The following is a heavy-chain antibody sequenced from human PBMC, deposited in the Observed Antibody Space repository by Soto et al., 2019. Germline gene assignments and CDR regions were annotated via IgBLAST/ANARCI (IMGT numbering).Heavy chain of an antibody. CDR3: ARHAEGASFDY. CDR1: GGSISSYY. Sequence: SQTLSLTCTVSGGSISSYYWSWIRQPPWKGLEWIGYIYYSGSTNYNPSLKSRVTISVDTSKNQFSLKLSSVTAADTAVYYCARHAEGASFDYWGQGTLVTVSS. J-gene: IGHJ4*02. V-gene: IGHV4-59*08. D-gene: IGHD1-26*01. CDR2: IYYSGST.